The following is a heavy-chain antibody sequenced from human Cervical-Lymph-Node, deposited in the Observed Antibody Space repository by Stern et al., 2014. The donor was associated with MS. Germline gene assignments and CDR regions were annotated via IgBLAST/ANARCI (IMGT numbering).Heavy chain of an antibody. CDR1: GYTFTVYH. V-gene: IGHV1-2*06. J-gene: IGHJ4*02. CDR2: INPSSGDT. Sequence: QVQLVQSGAEVKKPGASLKVSCKASGYTFTVYHINWVRQAPGQGLEWLGRINPSSGDTNYAQKFQGRVTMTRDTSISTAYMELSRLESDDTAVYYCARVDGGTDYWGQGTLVTVSS. CDR3: ARVDGGTDY. D-gene: IGHD3-16*01.